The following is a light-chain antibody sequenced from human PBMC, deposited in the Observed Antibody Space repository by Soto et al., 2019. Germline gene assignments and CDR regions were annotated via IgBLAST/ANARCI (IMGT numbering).Light chain of an antibody. CDR3: QPRSDWPPT. CDR1: QSVSSY. CDR2: DAS. Sequence: EIVLTQSPATLSLSPGERATLSCRASQSVSSYLAWYQQKPGQAPRLLIYDASNRATAIPARFSGSGSGTDFPLTISSPEPEDFAVYYCQPRSDWPPTFGPAPKVDIK. J-gene: IGKJ3*01. V-gene: IGKV3-11*01.